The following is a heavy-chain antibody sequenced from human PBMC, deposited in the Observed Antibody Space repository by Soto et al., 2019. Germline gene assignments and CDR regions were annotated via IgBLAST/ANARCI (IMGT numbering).Heavy chain of an antibody. Sequence: ASLKVSCKTSGCTFTSYYIHWIRQAPGQGFEWMGWISPHYGGTNFAENFQGRVTMTTDTSISTAFVELSSLTSDDTAVYFCVLGHRVMVGNNPGFDYWGQGTLVNV. CDR2: ISPHYGGT. J-gene: IGHJ4*02. V-gene: IGHV1-2*02. D-gene: IGHD2-15*01. CDR3: VLGHRVMVGNNPGFDY. CDR1: GCTFTSYY.